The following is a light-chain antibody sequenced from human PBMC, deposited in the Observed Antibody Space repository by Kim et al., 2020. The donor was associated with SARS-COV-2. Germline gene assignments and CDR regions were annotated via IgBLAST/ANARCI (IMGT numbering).Light chain of an antibody. CDR2: GNT. CDR1: SSNIGAGYD. Sequence: RVTISCTGSSSNIGAGYDVHWYQHLPGTAPKLLIYGNTNRPSGVPDRFFGSKSGTSASLAITGLQAEDEADYYCQSYDRSLSGVIFGGGTKLTVL. J-gene: IGLJ2*01. V-gene: IGLV1-40*01. CDR3: QSYDRSLSGVI.